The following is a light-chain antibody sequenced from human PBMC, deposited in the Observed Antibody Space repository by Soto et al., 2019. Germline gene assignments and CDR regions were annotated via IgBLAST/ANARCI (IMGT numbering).Light chain of an antibody. CDR2: GAS. CDR1: QSVSSN. V-gene: IGKV3-15*01. J-gene: IGKJ1*01. Sequence: EIVMTQSPATLSVSPGERASLSCMASQSVSSNLAWYQQKPGQAPRLLIHGASTRATGIPARFSGSGSGTEFTLTISSCQSEDFAVYYCQQYNYRPPLFGQGTKVEIK. CDR3: QQYNYRPPL.